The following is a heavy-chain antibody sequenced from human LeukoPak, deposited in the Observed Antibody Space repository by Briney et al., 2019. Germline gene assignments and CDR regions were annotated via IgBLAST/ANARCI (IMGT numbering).Heavy chain of an antibody. D-gene: IGHD3-10*01. CDR1: GGAISSGGYY. CDR3: ARLGESGSESNYKY. Sequence: SQSLCLTCTVSGGAISSGGYYWSWVRHHPRKSLEWIGYIYYSGSTYYNPSLQSRVTMSVDTSKNQLSLKLSSVTAADTAVYYCARLGESGSESNYKYWGQGTLVTVSS. CDR2: IYYSGST. V-gene: IGHV4-31*03. J-gene: IGHJ4*02.